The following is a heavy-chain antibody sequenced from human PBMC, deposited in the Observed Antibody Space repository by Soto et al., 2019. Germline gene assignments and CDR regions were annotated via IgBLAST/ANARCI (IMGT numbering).Heavy chain of an antibody. J-gene: IGHJ3*02. V-gene: IGHV3-9*01. Sequence: EVQLVESGGGLVQPGRSLRLSCAASGFTFDDYAMHWVRQALGKGLEWVSGISWNSGSIGYADSVKGRFTISRDNAKNSLYLQMNSLRSEDTALYYCAKLGLVVAATLGAFDIWGQGTMVTVSS. CDR1: GFTFDDYA. CDR2: ISWNSGSI. D-gene: IGHD2-15*01. CDR3: AKLGLVVAATLGAFDI.